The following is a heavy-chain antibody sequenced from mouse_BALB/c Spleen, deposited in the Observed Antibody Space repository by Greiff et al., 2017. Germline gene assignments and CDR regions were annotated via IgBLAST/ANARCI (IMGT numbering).Heavy chain of an antibody. D-gene: IGHD2-1*01. Sequence: EVKLVESGGGLVKPGGSLKLSCAASGFTFSDYYMYWVRQTPEKRLEWVATISDGGSYTYYPDSVKGRFTISRDNAKNNLYLQMSSLKSEDTAMYYGAREGGNYEGYAMDYWGQGTSVTVSS. V-gene: IGHV5-4*02. CDR1: GFTFSDYY. J-gene: IGHJ4*01. CDR3: AREGGNYEGYAMDY. CDR2: ISDGGSYT.